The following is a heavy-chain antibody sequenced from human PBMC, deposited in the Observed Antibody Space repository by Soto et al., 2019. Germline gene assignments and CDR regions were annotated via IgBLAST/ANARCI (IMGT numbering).Heavy chain of an antibody. J-gene: IGHJ5*02. V-gene: IGHV4-34*01. CDR2: INHSGST. CDR1: GGSFSGYY. D-gene: IGHD6-13*01. Sequence: SETLSLTCAVYGGSFSGYYWSWIRQPPGKGLEWIGEINHSGSTNYNPSLKSRVTISVDTSKNQFSLKLSSVTAADTAVYYCARAAAGYNWFDPWGQGTLVTVSS. CDR3: ARAAAGYNWFDP.